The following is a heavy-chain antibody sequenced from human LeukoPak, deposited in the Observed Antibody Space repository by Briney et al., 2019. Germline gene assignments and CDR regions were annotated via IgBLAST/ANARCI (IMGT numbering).Heavy chain of an antibody. V-gene: IGHV4-59*08. CDR3: ARPKSAAGTVHDLDAFDV. CDR2: IYYRGNT. Sequence: SETLSLTCSVSGGSISSYYWSWIRQPPGKGLEWIGYIYYRGNTKYNPSLRSRVTISIDTSKNQFSLKLTSVTAADTAMHYCARPKSAAGTVHDLDAFDVWGQGTMVTVSS. J-gene: IGHJ3*01. D-gene: IGHD6-13*01. CDR1: GGSISSYY.